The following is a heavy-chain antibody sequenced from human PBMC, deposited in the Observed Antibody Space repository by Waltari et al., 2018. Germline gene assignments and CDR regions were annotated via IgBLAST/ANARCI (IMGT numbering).Heavy chain of an antibody. CDR2: VHGSGRT. J-gene: IGHJ4*02. V-gene: IGHV4-4*02. CDR3: ARDRGRGLYLDS. Sequence: QLKLQESGPGLVKPSGTLLPTCGVSGESVSRPYLWNWVRQPPGKGLEWIGQVHGSGRTNYNPSFASRVTVSLDTSNNHFSLRVTSATAADTAVYYCARDRGRGLYLDSWGPGTLVTVSP. CDR1: GESVSRPYL. D-gene: IGHD2-15*01.